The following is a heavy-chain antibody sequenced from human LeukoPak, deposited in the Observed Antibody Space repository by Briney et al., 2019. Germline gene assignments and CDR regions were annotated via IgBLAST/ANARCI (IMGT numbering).Heavy chain of an antibody. CDR2: IYYSGST. CDR3: ARAYCSGGSCYSGFDY. J-gene: IGHJ4*02. D-gene: IGHD2-15*01. Sequence: SETLSLTCTVSGGSISSSSYYWGWIRQPPEKGLEWMGSIYYSGSTYYNPSLKSRVTISVDTSKNQFSLKLSSVTAADTAVYYCARAYCSGGSCYSGFDYWGQGTLVTVSS. V-gene: IGHV4-39*07. CDR1: GGSISSSSYY.